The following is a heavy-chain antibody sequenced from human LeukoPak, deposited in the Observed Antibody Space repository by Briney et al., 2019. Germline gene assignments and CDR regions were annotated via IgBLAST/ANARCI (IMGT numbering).Heavy chain of an antibody. V-gene: IGHV3-48*01. D-gene: IGHD3-3*01. CDR1: GFTFSSYS. CDR3: ARDDGSGYYFDI. J-gene: IGHJ3*02. Sequence: GGSLRLSCAASGFTFSSYSMNWVRQAPGKGLEWVSYISSSSSTIYYADSVKGRFTISRDNAKNSLYLQMNSLRAEDTAVYYCARDDGSGYYFDIWGQGTMDTVSS. CDR2: ISSSSSTI.